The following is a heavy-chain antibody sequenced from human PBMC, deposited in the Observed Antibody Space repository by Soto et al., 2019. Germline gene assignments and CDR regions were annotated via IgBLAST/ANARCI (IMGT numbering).Heavy chain of an antibody. D-gene: IGHD2-15*01. CDR3: ARDKEIRYCSGGSCPPPPYYFDY. J-gene: IGHJ4*02. CDR1: GFTFSSYA. Sequence: QVQLVESGGGMVQPGRSLRLSCAASGFTFSSYAMHWVRQAPGKGLEWVAVISYDGSNKYYADSVKGRFTISRDNSKNTLYLQMNSLRAEDTAVYYCARDKEIRYCSGGSCPPPPYYFDYWGQGTLVTVSS. V-gene: IGHV3-30-3*01. CDR2: ISYDGSNK.